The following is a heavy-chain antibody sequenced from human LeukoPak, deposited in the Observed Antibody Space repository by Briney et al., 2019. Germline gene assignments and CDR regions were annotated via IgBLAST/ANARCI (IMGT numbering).Heavy chain of an antibody. CDR1: GFTSSSYW. D-gene: IGHD3-22*01. Sequence: PGGSLRLSCAASGFTSSSYWMSWVRQAPGKGLEWVANIKQDGSEKYYVDSVKGRFTISRDNAKNSLYLQMNSLRAEDTAVYYCARKISYYDSRGPFDYWGQGTLVTVSS. CDR3: ARKISYYDSRGPFDY. J-gene: IGHJ4*02. V-gene: IGHV3-7*01. CDR2: IKQDGSEK.